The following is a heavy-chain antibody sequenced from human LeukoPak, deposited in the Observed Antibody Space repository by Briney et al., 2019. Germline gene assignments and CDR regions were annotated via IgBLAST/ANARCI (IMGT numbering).Heavy chain of an antibody. CDR3: ARGGSGSQLYYYYMDV. V-gene: IGHV1-2*02. Sequence: GASVKVSCKASGYTFTGYYMHWARQAPGQGLEWMGWINPNSGGTNYAQKFQGRVTMTRDTSISTAYMELSRLRSDDTAVYYCARGGSGSQLYYYYMDVWGKGTTVTISS. CDR2: INPNSGGT. D-gene: IGHD3-10*01. CDR1: GYTFTGYY. J-gene: IGHJ6*03.